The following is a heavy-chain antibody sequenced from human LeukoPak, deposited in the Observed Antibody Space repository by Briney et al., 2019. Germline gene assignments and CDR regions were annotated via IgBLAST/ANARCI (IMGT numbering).Heavy chain of an antibody. D-gene: IGHD3-10*01. CDR2: ISDRGGST. CDR1: GTTLSNYG. V-gene: IGHV3-23*01. J-gene: IGHJ4*02. CDR3: AKRGVVIRAVIIVGFHKEAYYFDY. Sequence: QPGGSLRLSCAVSGTTLSNYGMSWVRQAPGKGLEWVAGISDRGGSTNYADSVKGRFTISRDNPKNTLYLQMNSLRAEDTAVYFCAKRGVVIRAVIIVGFHKEAYYFDYWGQGALVTVSS.